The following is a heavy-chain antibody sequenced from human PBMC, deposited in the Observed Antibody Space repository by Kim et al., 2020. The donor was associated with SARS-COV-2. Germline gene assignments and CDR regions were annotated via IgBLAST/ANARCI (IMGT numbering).Heavy chain of an antibody. D-gene: IGHD3-22*01. J-gene: IGHJ2*01. Sequence: KSRVTISVDTSKNQFSLKLSSVTAADTAVYYWARSLLYDSSGYRYWYFDLWGRGTLVTVSS. V-gene: IGHV4-59*01. CDR3: ARSLLYDSSGYRYWYFDL.